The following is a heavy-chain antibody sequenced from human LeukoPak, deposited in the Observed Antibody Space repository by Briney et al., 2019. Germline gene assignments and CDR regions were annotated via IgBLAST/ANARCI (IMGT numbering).Heavy chain of an antibody. CDR2: IYRGGSP. CDR1: GFTVSSNY. CDR3: ARGLAAAGRRGVDY. V-gene: IGHV3-66*01. D-gene: IGHD6-13*01. J-gene: IGHJ4*02. Sequence: GGSLRLSCAASGFTVSSNYMSCVRQAPGKGLEWVSVIYRGGSPYYADSVKGRFTISRDNSKNTLYLQMNSLRAEDTAVYYCARGLAAAGRRGVDYWGQGTLVTVSS.